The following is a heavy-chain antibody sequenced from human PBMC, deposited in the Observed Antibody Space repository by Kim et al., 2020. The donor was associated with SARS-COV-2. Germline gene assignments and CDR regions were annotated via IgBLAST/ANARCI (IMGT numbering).Heavy chain of an antibody. CDR3: ARDLISGWYRWFDP. Sequence: QKFQGGVTMTRDTSTSTVYMGLSSLRSEDTAVYYCARDLISGWYRWFDPWGQGTLVTVSS. D-gene: IGHD6-19*01. J-gene: IGHJ5*02. V-gene: IGHV1-46*01.